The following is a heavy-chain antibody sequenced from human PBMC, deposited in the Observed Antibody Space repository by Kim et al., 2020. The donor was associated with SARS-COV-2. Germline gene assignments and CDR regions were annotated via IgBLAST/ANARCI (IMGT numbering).Heavy chain of an antibody. CDR1: GFTFSSYA. V-gene: IGHV3-30-3*01. Sequence: GGSLRLSCAASGFTFSSYAMHWVRQAPGKGLEWVAVISYDGSNKYYADSVKGRFTISRDNSKNTLYLQMNSLRAEDTAVYYCARVGGDYYYYYYMDVWGKGTTVTVSS. J-gene: IGHJ6*03. CDR2: ISYDGSNK. CDR3: ARVGGDYYYYYYMDV.